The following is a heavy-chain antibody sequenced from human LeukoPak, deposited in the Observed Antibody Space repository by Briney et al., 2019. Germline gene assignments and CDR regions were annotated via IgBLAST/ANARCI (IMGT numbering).Heavy chain of an antibody. V-gene: IGHV3-33*01. D-gene: IGHD2-2*01. CDR2: IWYDGSNK. J-gene: IGHJ5*02. CDR1: GFTFSSYS. Sequence: PGRSLRLSCAASGFTFSSYSMHWVRQAPGKGLEWVAVIWYDGSNKYYADSVKGRFTISRDNSKNTLYLQMNSLRAEDTAVYYCARSSPCRYCSSTSGHWFDPWGQGTLVTVSS. CDR3: ARSSPCRYCSSTSGHWFDP.